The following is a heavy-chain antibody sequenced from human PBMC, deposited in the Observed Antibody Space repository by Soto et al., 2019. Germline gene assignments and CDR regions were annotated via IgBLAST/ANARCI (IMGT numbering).Heavy chain of an antibody. J-gene: IGHJ4*02. V-gene: IGHV1-18*01. CDR1: GYTFISYG. CDR2: ISAYNGNT. D-gene: IGHD3-22*01. Sequence: GASVKVSCKTSGYTFISYGISWVRQAPGQGLEWLGWISAYNGNTKYSQKLQGRVTMTTDTSTSTAYMELRSLRSDDTAVYYCARIGGIAWYYDSSGYYFDYWGQGTLVTVSS. CDR3: ARIGGIAWYYDSSGYYFDY.